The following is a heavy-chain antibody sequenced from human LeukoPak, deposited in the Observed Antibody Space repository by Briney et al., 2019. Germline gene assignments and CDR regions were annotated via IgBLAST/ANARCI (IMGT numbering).Heavy chain of an antibody. CDR1: GFTFSSFG. CDR2: ITDTGDTT. CDR3: AKRVPYSSSSVYFDH. J-gene: IGHJ4*02. Sequence: GGSLRLSCAASGFTFSSFGMNWVRQAPGKGLEWVSAITDTGDTTYYADSVKGRFTIPRDNSKNTVYLQMSSLRADDTAVYYCAKRVPYSSSSVYFDHWGQGTLVSVSS. V-gene: IGHV3-23*01. D-gene: IGHD6-6*01.